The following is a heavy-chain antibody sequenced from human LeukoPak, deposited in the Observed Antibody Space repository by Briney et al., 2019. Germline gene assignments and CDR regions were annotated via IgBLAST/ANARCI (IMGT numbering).Heavy chain of an antibody. CDR2: ISRSGDNL. D-gene: IGHD3-9*01. Sequence: GGSLRLSCAASGFTFRDYYMTWVRQAPGKGLEWISYISRSGDNLYYADSVEGRFTISRDNARNSVYLQMNSLRAEDTAVYYCAREVIKFPDYYYYGMDVWGQGTTVTVSS. V-gene: IGHV3-11*01. J-gene: IGHJ6*02. CDR3: AREVIKFPDYYYYGMDV. CDR1: GFTFRDYY.